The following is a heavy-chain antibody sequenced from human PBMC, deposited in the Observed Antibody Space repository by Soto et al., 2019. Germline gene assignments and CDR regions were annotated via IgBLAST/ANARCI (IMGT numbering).Heavy chain of an antibody. CDR2: IRGFSPYT. V-gene: IGHV3-21*01. Sequence: PGGSLRLSCVASGFTFMTYTINWFGQSAVKGREWVSGIRGFSPYTFYAESVKGRFTISRDNAKNSLYLQMNSLGVEDTAVYYCARDRGYDAHDYYYNAMDVWGQGTTVTVSS. J-gene: IGHJ6*02. CDR3: ARDRGYDAHDYYYNAMDV. CDR1: GFTFMTYT. D-gene: IGHD2-15*01.